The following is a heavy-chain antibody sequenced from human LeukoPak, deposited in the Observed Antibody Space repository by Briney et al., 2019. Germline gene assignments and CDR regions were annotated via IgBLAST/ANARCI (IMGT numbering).Heavy chain of an antibody. CDR3: ARTSGYSSSWSPYYFDY. V-gene: IGHV3-48*03. CDR1: GFTFSSYE. D-gene: IGHD6-13*01. J-gene: IGHJ4*02. Sequence: GGSLRLSCAASGFTFSSYEMNWVRQAPGKGLEWVSYISSSGSTIYYADSVKGRFTISKDNAKNSLYLQMNSLRAEDTAVYYCARTSGYSSSWSPYYFDYWGQGTLVTVSS. CDR2: ISSSGSTI.